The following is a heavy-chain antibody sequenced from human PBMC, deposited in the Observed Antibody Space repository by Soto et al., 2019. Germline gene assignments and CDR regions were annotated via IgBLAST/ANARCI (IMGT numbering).Heavy chain of an antibody. D-gene: IGHD3-22*01. V-gene: IGHV3-33*01. CDR1: GFTFSSYG. J-gene: IGHJ4*01. CDR3: ARGNYYDSSGYLDY. CDR2: IWYDGSNK. Sequence: GGSLRLSCAASGFTFSSYGMHWVRQAPGKGLEWVAVIWYDGSNKYYADPVKGRFTISRDNSKNTLYLQMNSLRAEDTAVYYCARGNYYDSSGYLDYWGHGTLVTVSS.